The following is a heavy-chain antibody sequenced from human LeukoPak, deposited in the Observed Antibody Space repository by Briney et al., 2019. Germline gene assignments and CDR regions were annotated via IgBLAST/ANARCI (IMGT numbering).Heavy chain of an antibody. CDR1: GGSVSDYY. CDR2: IYHTGST. Sequence: KTSETLSLTCTISGGSVSDYYWSWIRRSPGKGLEWIGYIYHTGSTSYSPSLKSRVTISADTSQNQFSLKLSSVTAADTAVYYCASRKLGNDYWGQGTLVTVSS. J-gene: IGHJ4*02. V-gene: IGHV4-59*02. CDR3: ASRKLGNDY. D-gene: IGHD7-27*01.